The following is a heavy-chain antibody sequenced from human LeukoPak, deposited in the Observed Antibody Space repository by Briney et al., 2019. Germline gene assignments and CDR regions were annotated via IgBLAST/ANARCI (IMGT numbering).Heavy chain of an antibody. CDR2: IYYSGST. CDR1: GYSISSGYY. D-gene: IGHD6-19*01. J-gene: IGHJ4*02. Sequence: SETLSLTCTVSGYSISSGYYWGWIRQPPGKGLEWIGSIYYSGSTYYNPSLKSRVTISVDTSKNQFSLKLSSVTAADTAVYYCARPSSSGWGIFDYWGQGTLVTVSS. CDR3: ARPSSSGWGIFDY. V-gene: IGHV4-38-2*02.